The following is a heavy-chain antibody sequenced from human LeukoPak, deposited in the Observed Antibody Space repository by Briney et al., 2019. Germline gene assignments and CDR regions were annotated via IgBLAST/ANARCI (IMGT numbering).Heavy chain of an antibody. CDR2: ISRSTTNV. CDR1: GFTFTNYN. CDR3: ARSSDYSDLDY. D-gene: IGHD4-17*01. J-gene: IGHJ4*02. V-gene: IGHV3-48*01. Sequence: GGSLRLSCAASGFTFTNYNMNWVRQAPGKGLEWVSYISRSTTNVYYADSVKGRFTISRDNAKNSLYLQMSSLRAEDTAVYYCARSSDYSDLDYWGQGTLLTVSS.